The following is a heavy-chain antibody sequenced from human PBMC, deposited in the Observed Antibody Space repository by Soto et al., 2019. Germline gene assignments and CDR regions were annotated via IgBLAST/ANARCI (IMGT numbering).Heavy chain of an antibody. CDR2: IYYSRST. D-gene: IGHD6-19*01. CDR3: ARDGGSSGWYASFDY. CDR1: GGSISSGGYY. V-gene: IGHV4-31*03. Sequence: QVQLQESGPGLVKPSQTLSLTCTVSGGSISSGGYYWSWIRQHPGKGLEWIGYIYYSRSTYYNPSLKSRVTISVDTSKNQFSLKLSSVTAADTAVYYCARDGGSSGWYASFDYWGQGTLVTVSS. J-gene: IGHJ4*02.